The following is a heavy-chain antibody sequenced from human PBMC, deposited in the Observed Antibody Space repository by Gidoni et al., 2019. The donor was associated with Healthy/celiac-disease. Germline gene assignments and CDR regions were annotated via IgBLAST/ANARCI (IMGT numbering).Heavy chain of an antibody. CDR3: AEGLAAAGTYYYYYGMDV. V-gene: IGHV1-69*01. CDR2: IIPIFGTA. Sequence: QVQLVQSGARVKKPGSSVKVSCKASGGTFSSYAISWVRQAPGQGLEWMGGIIPIFGTANYAQKFQGRVTITADESTSTAYMELSSLRSEDTAVYYCAEGLAAAGTYYYYYGMDVWGQGTTVTVSS. CDR1: GGTFSSYA. J-gene: IGHJ6*02. D-gene: IGHD6-13*01.